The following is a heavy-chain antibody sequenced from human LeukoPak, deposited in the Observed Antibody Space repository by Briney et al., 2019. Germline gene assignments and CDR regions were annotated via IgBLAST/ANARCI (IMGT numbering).Heavy chain of an antibody. Sequence: SQTLSLTCSVSGGSISSGSYYWSWIRQPAGKGLEWIGRIYTRGSTNYNPSLKSRVTISVDKSKNQFSLKLSSVTAADTAVYYCARTVCSSTSCYYNWFDPWGQGTLVTVSS. CDR3: ARTVCSSTSCYYNWFDP. V-gene: IGHV4-61*02. D-gene: IGHD2-2*01. CDR2: IYTRGST. CDR1: GGSISSGSYY. J-gene: IGHJ5*02.